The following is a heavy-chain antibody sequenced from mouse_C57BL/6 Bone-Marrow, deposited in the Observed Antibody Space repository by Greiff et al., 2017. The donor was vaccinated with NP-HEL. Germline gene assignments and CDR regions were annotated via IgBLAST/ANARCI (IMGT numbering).Heavy chain of an antibody. D-gene: IGHD2-5*01. V-gene: IGHV1-54*01. CDR3: ARGGYSKGYWYFDV. Sequence: QVQLKESGAELVRPGTSVKVSCKASGYAFTNYLIEWVKQRPGQGHEWIGVINPGSGGTNYNEKFKGKATLTADKSSSTAYMQLSSLTSEDSAVYFCARGGYSKGYWYFDVWGTGTTVTVSS. J-gene: IGHJ1*03. CDR2: INPGSGGT. CDR1: GYAFTNYL.